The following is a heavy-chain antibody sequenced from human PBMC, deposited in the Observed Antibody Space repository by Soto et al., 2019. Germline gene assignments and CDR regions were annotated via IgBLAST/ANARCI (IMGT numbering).Heavy chain of an antibody. CDR2: ISAYNGNT. CDR1: GYTFTSYG. V-gene: IGHV1-18*01. J-gene: IGHJ5*02. Sequence: GASVKVSCKASGYTFTSYGISWVRQAPGQGLEWMGWISAYNGNTNYAQKLQGRVTMTTDTSTSTAYMELRSLRSDDTAVYYCARDQETAMVRNPFDPWGQGTLVTVSS. CDR3: ARDQETAMVRNPFDP. D-gene: IGHD5-18*01.